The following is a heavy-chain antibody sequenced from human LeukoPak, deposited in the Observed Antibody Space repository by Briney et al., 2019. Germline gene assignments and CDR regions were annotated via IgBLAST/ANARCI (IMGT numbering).Heavy chain of an antibody. J-gene: IGHJ4*02. V-gene: IGHV3-33*05. CDR2: IVSDGGRA. CDR1: GFTFSTYG. D-gene: IGHD7-27*01. Sequence: GGSLRLSCSASGFTFSTYGMQWVRQTPGKGLEWVAVIVSDGGRAHYGDSVRGRFTISRDNSKNTLYLHMNSLRAEDTAVYYCARDSITEDNSLDYWGRGILVTVSS. CDR3: ARDSITEDNSLDY.